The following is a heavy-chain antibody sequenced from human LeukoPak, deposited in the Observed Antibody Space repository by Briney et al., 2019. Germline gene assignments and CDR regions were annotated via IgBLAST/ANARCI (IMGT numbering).Heavy chain of an antibody. V-gene: IGHV1-46*01. CDR1: GYIFTDYY. J-gene: IGHJ4*02. Sequence: GASVKVSCKASGYIFTDYYMHWVRQAPGQGLEWMGIINPSGGSTSYAQKFQGRVTMTRDMSTSTVYMELSSLRSEDTAVYYCARAVDILTGYLDYWGQGTLVTVSS. CDR3: ARAVDILTGYLDY. CDR2: INPSGGST. D-gene: IGHD3-9*01.